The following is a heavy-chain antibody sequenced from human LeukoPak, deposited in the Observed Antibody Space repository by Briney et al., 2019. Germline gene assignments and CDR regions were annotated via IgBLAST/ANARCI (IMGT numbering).Heavy chain of an antibody. CDR3: TRGNIRVDY. J-gene: IGHJ4*02. D-gene: IGHD1/OR15-1a*01. CDR2: IRSKAYGGTT. Sequence: PGRSLRLSCTASGFTFGDYAMSWVRQAPGKGLEWVGFIRSKAYGGTTEYAASVKGRFTISRDDSKSIAYLQMNSLKTEDTAVYYCTRGNIRVDYWGQGTLVTVSS. V-gene: IGHV3-49*04. CDR1: GFTFGDYA.